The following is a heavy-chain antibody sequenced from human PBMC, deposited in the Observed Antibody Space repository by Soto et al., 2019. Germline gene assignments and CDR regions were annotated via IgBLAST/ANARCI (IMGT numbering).Heavy chain of an antibody. J-gene: IGHJ4*02. CDR1: GYSFTSYW. D-gene: IGHD3-22*01. Sequence: GESMKISCKGSGYSFTSYWIGWVRQMPGKGTLLMSIIYPCDSDTRYNPSFQGQVTISVDKSTSTAYLKWNNLEASDTAIYYCARPEIPTRSTDYDHPFDLWGQGTLVTVSS. CDR3: ARPEIPTRSTDYDHPFDL. V-gene: IGHV5-51*01. CDR2: IYPCDSDT.